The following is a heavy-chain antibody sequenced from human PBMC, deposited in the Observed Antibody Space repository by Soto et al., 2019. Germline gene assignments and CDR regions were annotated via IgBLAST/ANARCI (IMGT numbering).Heavy chain of an antibody. J-gene: IGHJ5*02. CDR2: IRTKANSYAT. Sequence: EVQLGESGGGLVQPVGALKLSCTTSGFTFRGSSMHWVRQASGKGLEWGGRIRTKANSYATAYAASVKGRITISRDDSKNTAYLQMNSLKTEDTAVYSCPRPVESNWFDPWGQGTLVTVSS. V-gene: IGHV3-73*02. CDR3: PRPVESNWFDP. D-gene: IGHD3-3*01. CDR1: GFTFRGSS.